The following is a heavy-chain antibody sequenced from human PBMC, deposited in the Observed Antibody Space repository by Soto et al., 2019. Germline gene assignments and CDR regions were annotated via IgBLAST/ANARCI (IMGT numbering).Heavy chain of an antibody. V-gene: IGHV1-18*01. Sequence: QVQLVQSGGEVKKPGASVKVSCKTSGYSFTTYGISWVRQAPGQGLEWMGWISAYNGNTNYAQKLQGRVTXPXAXSXXTAYMELRSLRSDDTAVYYCAREGPAPYYYYGMDVWGQGSTVTVSS. CDR3: AREGPAPYYYYGMDV. CDR1: GYSFTTYG. J-gene: IGHJ6*02. CDR2: ISAYNGNT.